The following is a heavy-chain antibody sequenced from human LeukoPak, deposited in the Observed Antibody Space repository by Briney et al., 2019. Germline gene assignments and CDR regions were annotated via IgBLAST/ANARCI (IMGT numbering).Heavy chain of an antibody. CDR3: AKDSGQLTIFVFDY. D-gene: IGHD3-3*01. CDR1: GFPFNNAW. CDR2: ISGSGGST. V-gene: IGHV3-23*01. J-gene: IGHJ4*02. Sequence: GGSLRLSCAASGFPFNNAWMSWVGQAPGKGREGVSAISGSGGSTYYADSVKGRFTISRDNSKNTLYLQMNSLRAEDTAVYYCAKDSGQLTIFVFDYWGQGTLVTVSS.